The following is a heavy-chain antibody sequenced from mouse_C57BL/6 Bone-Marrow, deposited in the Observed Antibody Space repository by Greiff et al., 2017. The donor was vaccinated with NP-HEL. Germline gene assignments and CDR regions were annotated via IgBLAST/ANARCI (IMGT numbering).Heavy chain of an antibody. CDR1: GFTFSDYG. CDR2: ISSGSSTI. Sequence: EVKLVESGGGLVKPGGSLKLSCAASGFTFSDYGMHWVRQAPEKGLEWVAYISSGSSTIYYADTVKGRFTISRDNAKNTLFLQMTSLRSEDTAMYYCARSFYDGYLPWFAYWGQGTLVTVSA. CDR3: ARSFYDGYLPWFAY. J-gene: IGHJ3*01. D-gene: IGHD2-3*01. V-gene: IGHV5-17*01.